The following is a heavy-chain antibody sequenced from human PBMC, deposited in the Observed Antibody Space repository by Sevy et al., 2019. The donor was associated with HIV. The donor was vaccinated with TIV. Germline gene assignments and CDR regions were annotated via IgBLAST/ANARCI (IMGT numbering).Heavy chain of an antibody. CDR2: ISSSSKTI. J-gene: IGHJ4*02. CDR1: GFTFSTSS. D-gene: IGHD3-3*01. Sequence: GGSLRLSCAVSGFTFSTSSMSWVRQAPGKGLEWVAYISSSSKTIYYADSVEGRFTISRDNAKNSLYLQMNSLRDEDTAVYYCATSGTYLEDEDYWGQGTLVTVSS. V-gene: IGHV3-48*02. CDR3: ATSGTYLEDEDY.